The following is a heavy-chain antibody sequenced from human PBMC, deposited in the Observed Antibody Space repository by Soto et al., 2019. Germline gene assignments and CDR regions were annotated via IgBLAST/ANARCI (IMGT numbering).Heavy chain of an antibody. CDR3: ARRSSTYLNEIIYDP. J-gene: IGHJ5*02. CDR1: RYTFTSYD. V-gene: IGHV1-2*02. Sequence: ASVKVSCKASRYTFTSYDIFWVRQSPGQGLEWMGWIKTDSDDTHYAQNFQGGVTMTRDTSIRTAYMELNNLLSDDTAVYYCARRSSTYLNEIIYDPWGQGTLVTVS. CDR2: IKTDSDDT. D-gene: IGHD2-2*01.